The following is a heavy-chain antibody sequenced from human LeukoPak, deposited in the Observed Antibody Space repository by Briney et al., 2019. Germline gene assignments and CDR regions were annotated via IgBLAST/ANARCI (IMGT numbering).Heavy chain of an antibody. J-gene: IGHJ5*02. D-gene: IGHD2-15*01. CDR2: IIPILGIA. CDR3: ARDVSCSGGSCQTDWFDP. Sequence: SVKVSCKASGGTFSSYTISWVRQAPGQGLEWMGRIIPILGIANYAQKFQGRVTITADESTSTAYMELSSLRSEDTAVYYCARDVSCSGGSCQTDWFDPWGQGTLVTVSS. V-gene: IGHV1-69*04. CDR1: GGTFSSYT.